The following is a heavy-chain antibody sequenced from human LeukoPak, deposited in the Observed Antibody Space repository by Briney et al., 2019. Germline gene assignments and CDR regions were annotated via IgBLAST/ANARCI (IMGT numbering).Heavy chain of an antibody. CDR3: AIATYYYDSGGWPFDY. Sequence: PSETLSLTCTVSGGSISSSSYYWGWIRQPPGKGLEWIGSIYYSGSTYYNPSLESRVTISVDTSKNQFSLKLSSVTAADTAVYYCAIATYYYDSGGWPFDYWGQGTLVIVSS. V-gene: IGHV4-39*01. CDR1: GGSISSSSYY. D-gene: IGHD3-22*01. J-gene: IGHJ4*02. CDR2: IYYSGST.